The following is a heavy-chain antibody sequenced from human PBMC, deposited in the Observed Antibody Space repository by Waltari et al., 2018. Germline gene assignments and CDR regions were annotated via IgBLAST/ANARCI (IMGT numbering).Heavy chain of an antibody. V-gene: IGHV4-59*01. Sequence: QVQLQESGPGLVKPSETLSLTCTVPGGSISSYYWSWIRQPPGKGLEWIGYIYYSGSTNYNPSLKSRVTISVDTSKNQFSLKLSSVTAADTAVYYCARGGGIAARPVDYWGQGTLVTVSS. CDR2: IYYSGST. CDR3: ARGGGIAARPVDY. D-gene: IGHD6-6*01. J-gene: IGHJ4*02. CDR1: GGSISSYY.